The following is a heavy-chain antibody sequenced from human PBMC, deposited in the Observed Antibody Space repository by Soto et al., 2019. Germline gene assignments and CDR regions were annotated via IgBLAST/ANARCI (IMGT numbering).Heavy chain of an antibody. Sequence: ASVKVSCKVSGHTLTELSMHWVRQAPGKGLEWMGGFDPEDGETIYAQKFQGRVTMTRDTSISTAYMELSRLRSDDTAVYYCARIRSGGENYYYYGMDVWGQGTTVTVSS. J-gene: IGHJ6*02. CDR1: GHTLTELS. CDR3: ARIRSGGENYYYYGMDV. V-gene: IGHV1-24*01. CDR2: FDPEDGET. D-gene: IGHD2-15*01.